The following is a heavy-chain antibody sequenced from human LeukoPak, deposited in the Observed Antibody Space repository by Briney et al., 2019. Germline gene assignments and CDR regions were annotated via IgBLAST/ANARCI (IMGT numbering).Heavy chain of an antibody. CDR1: GFTFSDYH. CDR3: ARNFLTGYYTAY. Sequence: PGGSLRLSCATSGFTFSDYHMSWLRQAPGRGLEWVSHISSSGSTKHDAESVKGRFTISRDNAKNSLYLQMNSLRAEDTAVYYCARNFLTGYYTAYWGQGTLVTVSS. V-gene: IGHV3-11*04. CDR2: ISSSGSTK. J-gene: IGHJ4*02. D-gene: IGHD3/OR15-3a*01.